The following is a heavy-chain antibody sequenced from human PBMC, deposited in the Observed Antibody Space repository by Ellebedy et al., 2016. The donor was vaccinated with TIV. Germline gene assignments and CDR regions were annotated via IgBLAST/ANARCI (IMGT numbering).Heavy chain of an antibody. Sequence: GESLKISXAASGFTFKSYSMNWVRQAPGKGLEWVSTFSGNGGDTYYADSVKGRFTISRDNSKNTLSLQMNSLRAEDTAVYFCAKASTVTSGSWYLGNWGQGTLVTVSS. CDR3: AKASTVTSGSWYLGN. CDR1: GFTFKSYS. CDR2: FSGNGGDT. J-gene: IGHJ4*02. V-gene: IGHV3-23*01. D-gene: IGHD3-10*01.